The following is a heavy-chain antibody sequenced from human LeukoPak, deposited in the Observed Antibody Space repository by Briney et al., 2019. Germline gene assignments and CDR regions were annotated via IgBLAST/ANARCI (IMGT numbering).Heavy chain of an antibody. CDR2: ISSSGSTI. CDR1: GFTFSSYE. CDR3: ARGNIEMATISWFDP. V-gene: IGHV3-48*03. D-gene: IGHD5-24*01. Sequence: GGSLRLSCAASGFTFSSYEMNWVRQAPGKGLEWVSYISSSGSTIYYADSVKGRFTISRDNAKNSLYLQMNSLRAEDTAVYYCARGNIEMATISWFDPWGQGTLVTVSS. J-gene: IGHJ5*02.